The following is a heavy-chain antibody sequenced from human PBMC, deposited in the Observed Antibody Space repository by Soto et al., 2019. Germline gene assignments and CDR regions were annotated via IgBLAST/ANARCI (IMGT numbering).Heavy chain of an antibody. CDR2: ISAYNGNT. Sequence: ASVKVSCKASGYTFTSYGISWGRQAPGQGLEWMGWISAYNGNTNYAQKLQGRVTMTTDTSTSTAYMELRSLRSDDTAVYYCARDLMEMATIRYFDYWGQGTLVTVSS. V-gene: IGHV1-18*04. J-gene: IGHJ4*02. CDR1: GYTFTSYG. D-gene: IGHD5-12*01. CDR3: ARDLMEMATIRYFDY.